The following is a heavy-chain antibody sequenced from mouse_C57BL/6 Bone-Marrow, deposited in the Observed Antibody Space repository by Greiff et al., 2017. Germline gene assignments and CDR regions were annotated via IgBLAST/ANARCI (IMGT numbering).Heavy chain of an antibody. J-gene: IGHJ4*01. Sequence: QVQLQQSGAELARPGASVKLSCKASGYTFTSYGISWVKQRTGQGLEWIGEINPGSGGTNYNEKFKGKATLTADKSSSTAYMQLSSLTSEDSAVYFCARSGYGSSYGAMDYWGQGTSVTVSS. D-gene: IGHD1-1*01. V-gene: IGHV1-81*01. CDR2: INPGSGGT. CDR3: ARSGYGSSYGAMDY. CDR1: GYTFTSYG.